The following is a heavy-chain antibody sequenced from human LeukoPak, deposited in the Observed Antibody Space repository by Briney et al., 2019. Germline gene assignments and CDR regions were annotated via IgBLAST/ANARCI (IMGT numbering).Heavy chain of an antibody. CDR3: AREAGPVWFNSGSYYNPFDY. CDR2: INPDSGGT. J-gene: IGHJ4*02. D-gene: IGHD3-10*01. CDR1: EYTFTGYY. Sequence: ALVQVSCKASEYTFTGYYIHWVRQAPAQGREWMGWINPDSGGTYSAQNFQGRVTMTRDTSISTAYMELSRLRSDDTAVYYCAREAGPVWFNSGSYYNPFDYWGQGTLVTVSS. V-gene: IGHV1-2*02.